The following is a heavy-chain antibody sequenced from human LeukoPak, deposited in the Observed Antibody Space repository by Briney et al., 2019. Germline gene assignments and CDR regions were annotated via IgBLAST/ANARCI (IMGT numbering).Heavy chain of an antibody. Sequence: SETLSLTCTVSGGSISSYYWSWIRQPPGKGLEWIGYIYYSGSTNYNPSLKSRVTISVDTSKNQFSLKLSSVTAADTAVYYCAVLRYFDWLDWYFDLWGRGTLVTVSS. CDR2: IYYSGST. D-gene: IGHD3-9*01. CDR1: GGSISSYY. J-gene: IGHJ2*01. CDR3: AVLRYFDWLDWYFDL. V-gene: IGHV4-59*12.